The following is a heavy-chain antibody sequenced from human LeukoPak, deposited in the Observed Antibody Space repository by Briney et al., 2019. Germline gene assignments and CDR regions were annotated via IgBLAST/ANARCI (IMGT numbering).Heavy chain of an antibody. CDR1: GYTFTSYY. J-gene: IGHJ4*02. V-gene: IGHV1-46*01. D-gene: IGHD3-10*01. CDR3: ARSHAPLWFGELFGY. Sequence: ASVKVSCKASGYTFTSYYMHWVRQAPGQGLEWMGIINPSGGSTSYAQKFQGRVTMTRDTSTSTVYMELSSLRSEDTAVYYCARSHAPLWFGELFGYWGQGTLVTVSS. CDR2: INPSGGST.